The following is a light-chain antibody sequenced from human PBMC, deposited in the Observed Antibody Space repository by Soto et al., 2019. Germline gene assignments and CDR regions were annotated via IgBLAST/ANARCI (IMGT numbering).Light chain of an antibody. CDR3: TSFTNSYTWV. CDR2: DVS. Sequence: QSALTQPASVSGSPGQSITISCTGTSSDVGGYNYVSWFQQHPGKVPKLMIYDVSHRPSGVSDRFSGSKSGSTASLTISGLQAEDEADYYCTSFTNSYTWVFGGGTKLTVL. J-gene: IGLJ3*02. V-gene: IGLV2-14*01. CDR1: SSDVGGYNY.